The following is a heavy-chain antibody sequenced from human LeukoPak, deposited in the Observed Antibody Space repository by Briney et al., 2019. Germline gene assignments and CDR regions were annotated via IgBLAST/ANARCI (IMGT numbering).Heavy chain of an antibody. CDR1: GYTFTGYY. D-gene: IGHD3-10*01. CDR3: ATIDYGSGSYDAFDI. J-gene: IGHJ3*02. CDR2: INPNSGGT. Sequence: ASVKVSCKASGYTFTGYYMHWVRQAPGQGLEWMGWINPNSGGTNYAQKFQGRVTMTEDTSTDTAYMELSSLRSEDTAVYYCATIDYGSGSYDAFDIWGQGTMVTVSS. V-gene: IGHV1-2*02.